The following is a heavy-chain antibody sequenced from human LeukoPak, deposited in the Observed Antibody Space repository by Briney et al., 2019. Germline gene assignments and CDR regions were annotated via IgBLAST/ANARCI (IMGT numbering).Heavy chain of an antibody. CDR2: INPDSGGT. V-gene: IGHV1-2*02. D-gene: IGHD6-6*01. J-gene: IGHJ5*02. Sequence: ASVKVSCKVSGYTLTELSMHWVRQAPGQGLEWLGWINPDSGGTDSPQKFQGRVTMTRDASISTAYMELNNLTSDDTAVYYCARVRDFSRSPFDWFDPWGQGTLVTVSS. CDR1: GYTLTELS. CDR3: ARVRDFSRSPFDWFDP.